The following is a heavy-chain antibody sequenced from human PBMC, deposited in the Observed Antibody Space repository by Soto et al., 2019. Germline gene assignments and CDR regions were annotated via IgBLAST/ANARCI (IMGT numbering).Heavy chain of an antibody. V-gene: IGHV3-7*01. J-gene: IGHJ6*03. CDR1: GFTFSSYW. CDR3: ARDVGYCSSTSCYFHYYYYYMDV. D-gene: IGHD2-2*01. CDR2: IKQDGSEK. Sequence: EVQLVESGGGLVQPGGSLRLSCAASGFTFSSYWMSWVRQAPGKGLEWVANIKQDGSEKYYVDSVKGRFTISRDNAKNSLYLQMNSLRDEDTAVYYCARDVGYCSSTSCYFHYYYYYMDVWGKGTTVTVSS.